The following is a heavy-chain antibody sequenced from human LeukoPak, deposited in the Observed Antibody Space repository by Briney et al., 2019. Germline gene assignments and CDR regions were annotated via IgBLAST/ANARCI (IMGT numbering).Heavy chain of an antibody. CDR3: AKWITGDHWYFDL. D-gene: IGHD7-27*01. CDR2: IYYSGST. V-gene: IGHV4-59*08. CDR1: GGSISSYY. J-gene: IGHJ2*01. Sequence: SETLSLTCTVSGGSISSYYWSWIRQPPGKGLEWIGYIYYSGSTNYNPSLKRRVTISVDTSKNQFSLKLSSVTAADTAVYYCAKWITGDHWYFDLWGRGTLVTVSS.